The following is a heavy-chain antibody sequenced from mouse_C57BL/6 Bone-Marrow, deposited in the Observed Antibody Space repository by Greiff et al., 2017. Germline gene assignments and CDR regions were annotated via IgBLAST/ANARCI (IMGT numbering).Heavy chain of an antibody. J-gene: IGHJ2*01. CDR2: IDPSDSYT. V-gene: IGHV1-69*01. D-gene: IGHD3-1*01. Sequence: VKLQQPGAELVMPGASVKLSCKASGYTFTSYWMHWVKQRPGQGLEWIGEIDPSDSYTNYNQKFKGKSTLTVDKSSSTAYMQLSSLTSEDSAVYYCARKARRGGYFDYWGQGTTLTVSS. CDR1: GYTFTSYW. CDR3: ARKARRGGYFDY.